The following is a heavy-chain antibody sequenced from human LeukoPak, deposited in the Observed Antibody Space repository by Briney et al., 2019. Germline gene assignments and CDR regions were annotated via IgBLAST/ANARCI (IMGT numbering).Heavy chain of an antibody. CDR1: GFTFSTYS. CDR3: ARAYTNGDYFDY. D-gene: IGHD4-17*01. V-gene: IGHV3-21*06. J-gene: IGHJ4*02. Sequence: GGSPRLSCAASGFTFSTYSLSWVRQAPGKGLEWVSCISGSTASIYYSDSVKGRFTISRDNAKNALYLQMNSLRAEDTAVYYCARAYTNGDYFDYWGQGALVTVSS. CDR2: ISGSTASI.